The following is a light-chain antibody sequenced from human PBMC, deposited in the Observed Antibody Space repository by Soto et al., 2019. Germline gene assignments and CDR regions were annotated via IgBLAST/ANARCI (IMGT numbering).Light chain of an antibody. V-gene: IGKV3-11*01. J-gene: IGKJ1*01. CDR1: QSVRSS. CDR3: QQRSNWPGT. CDR2: DAS. Sequence: EIVMTQSPATLSVSPGERATLSCRATQSVRSSLAWYLQQPGQAPRLLIYDASKRATGIPARFGGSGSGTDFTLTISSLEPKDFAVYYCQQRSNWPGTFGQGTKVDI.